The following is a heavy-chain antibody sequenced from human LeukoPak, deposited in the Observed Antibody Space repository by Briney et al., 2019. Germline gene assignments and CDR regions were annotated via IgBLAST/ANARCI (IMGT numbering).Heavy chain of an antibody. CDR2: MTEYGTEI. Sequence: GGSLRLSCAASGFMFSGFSMSWVRQTPGKGLEWVAKMTEYGTEIFYVDSVKGRFTISRDNAKNLLYLQMNSLRVEDTAVYYCARPRGCGSATCNNFDYWGQGTLVTVSS. CDR1: GFMFSGFS. J-gene: IGHJ4*02. CDR3: ARPRGCGSATCNNFDY. V-gene: IGHV3-7*01. D-gene: IGHD2-15*01.